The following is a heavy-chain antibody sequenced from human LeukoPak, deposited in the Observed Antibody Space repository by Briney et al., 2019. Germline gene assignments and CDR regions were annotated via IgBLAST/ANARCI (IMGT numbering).Heavy chain of an antibody. D-gene: IGHD6-6*01. Sequence: PGGSLRLSCAASGFTFSSYGMHWVRQAPGKGLEWVAFIRYDGSNKYYADSVKGRFTISRDNAKNSLYLQMNSLRAEDTALYYCARVGSSSSMGIFDYWGQGTLVTVSS. CDR1: GFTFSSYG. V-gene: IGHV3-30*02. J-gene: IGHJ4*02. CDR3: ARVGSSSSMGIFDY. CDR2: IRYDGSNK.